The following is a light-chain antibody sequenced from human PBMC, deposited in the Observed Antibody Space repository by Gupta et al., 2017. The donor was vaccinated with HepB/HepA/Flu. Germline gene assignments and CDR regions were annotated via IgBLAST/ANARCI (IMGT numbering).Light chain of an antibody. CDR3: DTWDTNPWV. CDR2: VESSGNY. V-gene: IGLV4-60*03. Sequence: QPVLTHSSYASASLGSSVKLTCTLSSGLSTDIITWHQQQPGKAPRFLMTVESSGNYNKGSGVPDRFSGSSSGADRYLTISNRKAEDEADHYCDTWDTNPWVFGGGTKLTVL. CDR1: SGLSTDI. J-gene: IGLJ3*02.